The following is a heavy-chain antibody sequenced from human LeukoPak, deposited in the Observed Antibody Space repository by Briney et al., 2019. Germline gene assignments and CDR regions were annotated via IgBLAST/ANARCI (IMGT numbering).Heavy chain of an antibody. CDR2: IYHSGST. D-gene: IGHD6-19*01. V-gene: IGHV4-4*02. J-gene: IGHJ3*02. Sequence: SETLSLTCAVSGGSISSSNWWSLVRQPPVKGLEWIGEIYHSGSTNYNQSLKSRVTISVDKSKNQFSLKLRSVTAPDTAVYYCARGVAVAGTMSSAFDIWGQGTMVTVSS. CDR1: GGSISSSNW. CDR3: ARGVAVAGTMSSAFDI.